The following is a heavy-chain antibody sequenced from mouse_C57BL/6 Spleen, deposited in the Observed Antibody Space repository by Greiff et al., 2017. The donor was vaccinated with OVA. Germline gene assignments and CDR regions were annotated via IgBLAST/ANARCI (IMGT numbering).Heavy chain of an antibody. CDR2: IDPSDSET. Sequence: QVQLQQPGAELVRPGSSVKLSCKASGYTFTSYWMHWVKQRPIQGLEWIGNIDPSDSETNYNQKFKDKATLTVDKSSSTAYMQLSSLTSEDSAVYYCARLSTTVDYFDVWGKGTTLTVSS. D-gene: IGHD1-1*01. CDR3: ARLSTTVDYFDV. J-gene: IGHJ2*01. CDR1: GYTFTSYW. V-gene: IGHV1-52*01.